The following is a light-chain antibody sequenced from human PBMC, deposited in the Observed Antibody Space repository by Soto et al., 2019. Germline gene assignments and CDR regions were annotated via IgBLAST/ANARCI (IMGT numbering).Light chain of an antibody. J-gene: IGLJ3*02. CDR3: GAWDDSLSGWV. CDR2: RNY. CDR1: SSNIGSNH. Sequence: QSVLTQPPSASETPGQRVTISCSGSSSNIGSNHVYWYQHLPGTAPKLLIYRNYLRPSGVPDRFSASKSATSASLAISGLRSADEADYYCGAWDDSLSGWVFGGGTKLTVL. V-gene: IGLV1-47*01.